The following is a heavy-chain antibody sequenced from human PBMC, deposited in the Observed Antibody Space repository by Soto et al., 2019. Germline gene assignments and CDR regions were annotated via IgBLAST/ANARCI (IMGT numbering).Heavy chain of an antibody. CDR3: ARDHRDCSSTSCYSFDY. CDR1: GFTFSSYE. CDR2: ISSSGSTI. V-gene: IGHV3-48*03. J-gene: IGHJ4*02. Sequence: GSLKISCSASGFTFSSYEMKWGRQAPGKGPEWGSYISSSGSTIYYAESVKGRFTISRDNAKNSLYLQMNSLRAEDTAVYYCARDHRDCSSTSCYSFDYWGQGTLVTVSS. D-gene: IGHD2-2*01.